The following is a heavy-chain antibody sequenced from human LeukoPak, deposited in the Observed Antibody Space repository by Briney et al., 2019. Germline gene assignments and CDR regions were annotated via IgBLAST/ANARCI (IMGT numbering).Heavy chain of an antibody. V-gene: IGHV3-33*08. J-gene: IGHJ4*02. CDR2: IWYDGSNK. CDR1: GFTFSSYA. Sequence: PGGSLRLSCAASGFTFSSYAMSWVRQAPGKGLEWVAVIWYDGSNKYYADSVKGRFTISRDNSKNTLYLQMNSLRAEDTAVYYCARQGIAAAGTLLDYWGQGTLVTVSS. CDR3: ARQGIAAAGTLLDY. D-gene: IGHD6-13*01.